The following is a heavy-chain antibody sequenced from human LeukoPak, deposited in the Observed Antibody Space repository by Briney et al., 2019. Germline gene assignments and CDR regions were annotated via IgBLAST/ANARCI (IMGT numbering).Heavy chain of an antibody. D-gene: IGHD1/OR15-1a*01. CDR3: ARRHRTGTKGNSLDY. V-gene: IGHV4-34*01. J-gene: IGHJ4*02. Sequence: PSETLSLTCAVYGGSFSGYYWSWTRQPPGKGLEWIGEINHSGSTNYNPSLKSRVTISVDTSKNQFSLKLSSVTAADTAVYYCARRHRTGTKGNSLDYWGQGTLVTVSS. CDR2: INHSGST. CDR1: GGSFSGYY.